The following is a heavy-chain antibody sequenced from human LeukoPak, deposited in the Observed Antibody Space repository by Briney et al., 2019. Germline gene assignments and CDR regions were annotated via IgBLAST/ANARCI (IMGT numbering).Heavy chain of an antibody. J-gene: IGHJ4*02. V-gene: IGHV3-7*01. CDR2: IKDNGSGQ. CDR3: ARGDHEY. CDR1: GFTFSSYW. Sequence: GGSLRLSCAASGFTFSSYWMHWVRQAPGKGLEWVASIKDNGSGQFYVDSVKGRFTISRDDAKNSLFLQMNSLRADDTAVYYCARGDHEYWGQGTLVTVSS.